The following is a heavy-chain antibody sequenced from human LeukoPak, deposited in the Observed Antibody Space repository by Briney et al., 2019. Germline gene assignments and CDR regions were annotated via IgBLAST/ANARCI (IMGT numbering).Heavy chain of an antibody. CDR2: ISSSSSTI. CDR1: GFTFSSYS. J-gene: IGHJ3*02. Sequence: GGSLRLSCAASGFTFSSYSMNWVRQAPGKGLEWVSYISSSSSTIYYADSVKGRFTISRDNAKNSLYLQMNSLRAEDTAVYYCASLIVGDAFDIWGQGTMVTVSS. CDR3: ASLIVGDAFDI. D-gene: IGHD3-22*01. V-gene: IGHV3-48*01.